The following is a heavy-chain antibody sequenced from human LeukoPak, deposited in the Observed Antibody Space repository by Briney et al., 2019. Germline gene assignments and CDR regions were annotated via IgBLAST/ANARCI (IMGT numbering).Heavy chain of an antibody. D-gene: IGHD4-17*01. Sequence: GGSLRLPCAVSGFTFSSYGMHWVRQAPGKGLEWVAVISSDGRNRYYEDSVKGRFTISRDNSTNTLYLQMNSLRPDDTAVYYCARVVTPTARSTEQPFDYWGQGTLVTVSS. CDR1: GFTFSSYG. CDR3: ARVVTPTARSTEQPFDY. CDR2: ISSDGRNR. J-gene: IGHJ4*02. V-gene: IGHV3-30*03.